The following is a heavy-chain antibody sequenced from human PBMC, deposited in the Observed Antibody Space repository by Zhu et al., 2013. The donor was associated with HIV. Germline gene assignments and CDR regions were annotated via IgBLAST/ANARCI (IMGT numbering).Heavy chain of an antibody. D-gene: IGHD6-19*01. CDR3: AKIGYSSGWYEKWYYFDY. CDR2: MNPNSGNT. Sequence: QVQLVQSGAEVKKPGASVKVSCKASGYTFTSYDINWVRQATGQGLEWMGWMNPNSGNTGYAQNFQGRVTMTRNTSISTAYMELSSLRSEDTAVYYCAKIGYSSGWYEKWYYFDYVGPREPWSPSPQ. J-gene: IGHJ4*01. V-gene: IGHV1-8*01. CDR1: GYTFTSYD.